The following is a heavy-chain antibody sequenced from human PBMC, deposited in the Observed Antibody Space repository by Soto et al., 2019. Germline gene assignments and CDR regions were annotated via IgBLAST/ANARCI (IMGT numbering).Heavy chain of an antibody. V-gene: IGHV1-58*02. CDR2: IVVGSGNT. CDR1: GFTFTSSA. D-gene: IGHD3-3*01. J-gene: IGHJ4*02. Sequence: GASVKVSCKASGFTFTSSAMQWVRQARGQRLEWIGWIVVGSGNTNYAQKFQERVTITRDMSTSTAYMELSSLRSEDTAVYYCATGLTIFGVVTPRSDYWGQGTLVTV. CDR3: ATGLTIFGVVTPRSDY.